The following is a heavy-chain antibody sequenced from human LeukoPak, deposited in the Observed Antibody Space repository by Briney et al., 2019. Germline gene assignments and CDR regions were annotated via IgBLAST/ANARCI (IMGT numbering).Heavy chain of an antibody. J-gene: IGHJ4*02. CDR1: GFTLSSYG. CDR2: IRYDGSNK. CDR3: AKRDTTGWYLFDY. D-gene: IGHD6-19*01. Sequence: PGGSLRLSCAASGFTLSSYGMHWVRQAPGKGLEWVAFIRYDGSNKYYAESVKGRFTISRDSSKNTLFLEMNSQRVEDTAVYYCAKRDTTGWYLFDYWGQGTLVTVSS. V-gene: IGHV3-30*02.